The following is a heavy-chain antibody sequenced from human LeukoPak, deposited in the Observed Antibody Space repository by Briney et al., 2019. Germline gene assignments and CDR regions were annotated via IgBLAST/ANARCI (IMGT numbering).Heavy chain of an antibody. J-gene: IGHJ4*02. D-gene: IGHD3-9*01. CDR1: GFTFSSYA. Sequence: GGSLRLSCAASGFTFSSYAMSWVRQAPGKGLEWVSAIRGSGGSTYYADSVKGRFTISRDNSKNTLYLQMNSLRAEDTAVYYCAKDTPTYYDILTGHPRGNYFDYWGQGTLVTVSS. CDR2: IRGSGGST. V-gene: IGHV3-23*01. CDR3: AKDTPTYYDILTGHPRGNYFDY.